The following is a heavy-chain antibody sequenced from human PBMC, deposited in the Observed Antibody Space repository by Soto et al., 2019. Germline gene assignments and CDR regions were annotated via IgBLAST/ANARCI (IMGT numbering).Heavy chain of an antibody. D-gene: IGHD3-22*01. V-gene: IGHV1-69*01. CDR1: GGTFSSYA. Sequence: QVQLVQSGAEVKKPGSSVKVSCKASGGTFSSYAISWVRQAPGQGLEWMGGIIPIFGTANYAQKFQGRVTITADESTSTACMELSGLRSEDTAVYYCARLYDSSGYRHYYYYGMDVWGQGTTVTVSS. CDR2: IIPIFGTA. J-gene: IGHJ6*02. CDR3: ARLYDSSGYRHYYYYGMDV.